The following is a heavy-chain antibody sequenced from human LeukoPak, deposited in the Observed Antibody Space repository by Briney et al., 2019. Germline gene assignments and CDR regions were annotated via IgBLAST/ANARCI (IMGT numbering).Heavy chain of an antibody. V-gene: IGHV3-30*04. CDR2: ISYDGSNK. J-gene: IGHJ4*02. CDR1: GFTFSSYA. Sequence: PGRSLRLSCAASGFTFSSYAMHWVRQAPGKGLEWVAVISYDGSNKYYADSVKGRFTISRDNSKNTLYLQMNSLRAEDTAVYYCARDYTAAGPFDYWGQGTLVTVSS. D-gene: IGHD6-13*01. CDR3: ARDYTAAGPFDY.